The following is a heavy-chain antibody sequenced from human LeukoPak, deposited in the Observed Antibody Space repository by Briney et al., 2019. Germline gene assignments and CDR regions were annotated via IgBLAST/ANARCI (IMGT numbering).Heavy chain of an antibody. CDR2: ISYDGSNK. Sequence: DPGGSLRLSCAASGFTFSGYAMHWVRQAPGKGLEWVAVISYDGSNKFYADSVKGRFTISRDNSNNTLYLQMNSLRAEDTAIYYCARVGRGYSFKVYYFDYWGQGTLVTVSS. CDR1: GFTFSGYA. J-gene: IGHJ4*02. D-gene: IGHD5-18*01. V-gene: IGHV3-30*04. CDR3: ARVGRGYSFKVYYFDY.